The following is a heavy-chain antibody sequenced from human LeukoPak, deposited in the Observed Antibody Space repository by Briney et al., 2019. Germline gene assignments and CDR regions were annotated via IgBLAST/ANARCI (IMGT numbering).Heavy chain of an antibody. D-gene: IGHD1-26*01. J-gene: IGHJ4*02. CDR2: ISGDGGSA. CDR1: GFTFDDYV. Sequence: GGSLRLSCAASGFTFDDYVMHWARQAPGKGLEGFSLISGDGGSAYYADSVKGRFSISRDNSKNSLYLQMNSLRTEDTALYYCAKGFVGRAPDYWGQGTLVTVSS. V-gene: IGHV3-43*02. CDR3: AKGFVGRAPDY.